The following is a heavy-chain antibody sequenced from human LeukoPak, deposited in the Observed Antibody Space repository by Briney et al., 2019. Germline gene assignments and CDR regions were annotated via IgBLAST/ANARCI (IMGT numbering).Heavy chain of an antibody. J-gene: IGHJ6*03. CDR2: INPSGGST. CDR1: GYTFTSYY. D-gene: IGHD3-22*01. CDR3: ARKLYDRGNDYYYYMDV. Sequence: ASVKVSCKASGYTFTSYYMHWVRQAPGQGLEWMGIINPSGGSTSYAQKFQGRVTMTRDMSTSTVYMELSSLRAEDTAVYYSARKLYDRGNDYYYYMDVWGKGTTVTVSS. V-gene: IGHV1-46*01.